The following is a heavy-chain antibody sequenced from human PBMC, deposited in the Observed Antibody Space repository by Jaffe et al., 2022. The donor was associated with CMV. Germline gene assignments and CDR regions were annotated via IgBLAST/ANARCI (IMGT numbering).Heavy chain of an antibody. CDR2: INSDGSSI. CDR3: VSSITIPFDI. J-gene: IGHJ3*02. Sequence: EVQLVESGGGLLQPGGSLRLSCAASGFTFSSSWMHWIRQAPGKGLVWVSRINSDGSSISYADSVKGRFTISRDNAKNTLYLQMNSLRAEDTAVYYCVSSITIPFDIWGQGTMVTVSS. D-gene: IGHD3-10*01. V-gene: IGHV3-74*01. CDR1: GFTFSSSW.